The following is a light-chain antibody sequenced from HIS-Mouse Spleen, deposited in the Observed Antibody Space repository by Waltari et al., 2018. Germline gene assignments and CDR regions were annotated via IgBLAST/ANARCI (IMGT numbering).Light chain of an antibody. V-gene: IGLV3-10*01. CDR1: ALPKKY. Sequence: SYELTQPPSVSVSPGQTARITCSGDALPKKYAYWYQQKSGQAPVLVIDEDSKRHPGIPERVSGSSSGTMATLTISGAQVEDEADYYCYSTDSSGNHRVFGGGTKLTVL. J-gene: IGLJ2*01. CDR3: YSTDSSGNHRV. CDR2: EDS.